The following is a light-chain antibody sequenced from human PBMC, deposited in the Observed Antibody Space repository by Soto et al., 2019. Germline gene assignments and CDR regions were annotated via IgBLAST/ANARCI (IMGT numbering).Light chain of an antibody. CDR1: QSVRSSH. CDR3: QQYSSSTAT. CDR2: GAS. V-gene: IGKV3-20*01. J-gene: IGKJ1*01. Sequence: EIVLTQSPGTLSLSPGERATLSWRGSQSVRSSHLAWYQQKPGQAPRLLIYGASSRATGIPDRFSGSGSGTDFTLTISRLQPEDFAVYSCQQYSSSTATFGQGTKVDI.